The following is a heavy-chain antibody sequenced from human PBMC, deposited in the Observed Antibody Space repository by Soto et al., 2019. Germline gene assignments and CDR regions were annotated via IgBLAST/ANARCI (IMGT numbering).Heavy chain of an antibody. CDR1: GFSLSTSGVG. J-gene: IGHJ5*02. CDR3: AHSKDLLGLGEFISQSNCFAP. Sequence: QITLKESGPTLVKPTQTLTLTCTFSGFSLSTSGVGVGWIRQPPGKALEWLALIYWDDDKRYSPSLKSRLTTTKDTPKTRGALTKTNMDPVDTPTYYCAHSKDLLGLGEFISQSNCFAPGGQEPLVTVPS. CDR2: IYWDDDK. D-gene: IGHD3-16*01. V-gene: IGHV2-5*02.